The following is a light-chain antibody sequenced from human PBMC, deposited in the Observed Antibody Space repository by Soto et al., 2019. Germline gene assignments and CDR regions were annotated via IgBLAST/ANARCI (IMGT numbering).Light chain of an antibody. Sequence: EIVFTQSPGTLSLSPGERATLSCMSSQSVSSSYLAWYQQQPGQAPRILIYGASSRATGIPDRFSGSGSGTDFTLTISRLEPEDFAVYYCQQYGSSPLTFGGGTKVDNK. CDR3: QQYGSSPLT. CDR1: QSVSSSY. J-gene: IGKJ4*01. V-gene: IGKV3-20*01. CDR2: GAS.